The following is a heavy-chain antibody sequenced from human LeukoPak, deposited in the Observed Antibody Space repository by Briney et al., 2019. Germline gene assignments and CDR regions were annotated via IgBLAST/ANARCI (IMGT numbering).Heavy chain of an antibody. CDR1: GFTFSSYA. CDR2: ISGGGGST. V-gene: IGHV3-23*01. D-gene: IGHD5-12*01. J-gene: IGHJ3*02. Sequence: GGSLRLSCAASGFTFSSYAMTWVRQGPGKGLEWVSDISGGGGSTYYADPVKGRFTISRDNSKNTLYLQMHSLRAEDTAVYYCAIYSGYGTSAFDIWGQGTMVTVSS. CDR3: AIYSGYGTSAFDI.